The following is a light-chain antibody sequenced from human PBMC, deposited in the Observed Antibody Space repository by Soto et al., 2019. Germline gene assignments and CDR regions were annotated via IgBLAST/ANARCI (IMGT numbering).Light chain of an antibody. Sequence: EIRLTQSPSSLSASVGDRVTISCRASQSISNSLNWYQKKPGKAPKLLIYKASSLESGVPSRFSGSGSGTEFTLTICSLQPDDFATYYCQQYNSYSWTFGQGTKVDIK. CDR1: QSISNS. CDR3: QQYNSYSWT. CDR2: KAS. V-gene: IGKV1-5*03. J-gene: IGKJ1*01.